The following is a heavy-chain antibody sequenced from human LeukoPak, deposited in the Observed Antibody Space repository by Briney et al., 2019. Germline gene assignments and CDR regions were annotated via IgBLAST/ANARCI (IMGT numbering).Heavy chain of an antibody. CDR3: TRDRSRAEDD. D-gene: IGHD1-14*01. V-gene: IGHV3-7*01. CDR1: GFTFSGHW. CDR2: INQGGSDR. J-gene: IGHJ4*02. Sequence: GGSLRLSCAASGFTFSGHWMSWVRQAPGKGLEWVANINQGGSDRYYVDSVKGRFTISRDNANNLLYLQMNSLRGEDTAVYYCTRDRSRAEDDWGQGTLVTVSS.